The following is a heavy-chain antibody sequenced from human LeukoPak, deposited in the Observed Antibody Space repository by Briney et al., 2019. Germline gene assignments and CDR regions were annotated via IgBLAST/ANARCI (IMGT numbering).Heavy chain of an antibody. CDR3: ARDPLYYHSDTSGYSTFFDY. J-gene: IGHJ4*02. CDR2: ISAYNGKT. CDR1: GYTFTSYG. V-gene: IGHV1-18*01. D-gene: IGHD3-22*01. Sequence: ASVKVSCKAPGYTFTSYGIAWVRQAPGQGLEWMGWISAYNGKTKYAQKLQGRVTMTTDTSTSTAYMELRSLRSDDTAVYYCARDPLYYHSDTSGYSTFFDYWGQGTLVTVSS.